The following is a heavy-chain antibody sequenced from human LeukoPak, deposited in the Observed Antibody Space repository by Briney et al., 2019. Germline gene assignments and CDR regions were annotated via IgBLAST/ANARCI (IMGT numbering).Heavy chain of an antibody. CDR3: AKGIIVGSGGGRFVEF. CDR1: GITFSTYT. D-gene: IGHD1-26*01. Sequence: PGGSLRLSCVASGITFSTYTMSWVRQAPGKGLEWVSVIIGGDGRTYYADCVKGRFTISRDNSKSTLYLQMNSLRAEDTAIYYGAKGIIVGSGGGRFVEFWGQG. V-gene: IGHV3-23*01. CDR2: IIGGDGRT. J-gene: IGHJ3*01.